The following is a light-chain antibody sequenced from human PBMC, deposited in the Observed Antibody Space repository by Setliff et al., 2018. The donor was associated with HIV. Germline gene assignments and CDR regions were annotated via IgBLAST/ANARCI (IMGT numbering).Light chain of an antibody. CDR1: SSDVGTYNY. V-gene: IGLV2-11*01. J-gene: IGLJ1*01. CDR3: CSYAGSYSFFV. Sequence: QSALAQPRSVSGSPGQSVTISCTGTSSDVGTYNYVSWYQQHPGKAPKLMIFEVSKRPSGVPDRFSGSKSGNTASLTISGLQAEDEADYYRCSYAGSYSFFVFGSGTKVTVL. CDR2: EVS.